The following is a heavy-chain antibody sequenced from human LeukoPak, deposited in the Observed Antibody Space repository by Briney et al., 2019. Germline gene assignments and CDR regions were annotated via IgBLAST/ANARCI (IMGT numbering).Heavy chain of an antibody. Sequence: PGGSLRLSCAASGFTFSSHAMSWVRQAPGKGLEWVSVINSGGGDTYYAGSVKGRFTISRDNSKSTLYLQMNSLRADDTAVYYCATDWAWGGFDHWGQGALVTVSS. J-gene: IGHJ4*02. CDR1: GFTFSSHA. V-gene: IGHV3-23*03. D-gene: IGHD3-16*01. CDR2: INSGGGDT. CDR3: ATDWAWGGFDH.